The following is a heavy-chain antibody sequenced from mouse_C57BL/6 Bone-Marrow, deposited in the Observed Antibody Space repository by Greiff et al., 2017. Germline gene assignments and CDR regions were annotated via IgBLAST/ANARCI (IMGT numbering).Heavy chain of an antibody. J-gene: IGHJ2*01. CDR1: GFTFSSYG. D-gene: IGHD2-4*01. V-gene: IGHV5-6*01. CDR3: AKHGGLRPLDY. Sequence: EVQVVESGGDLVKPGGSLKLSCAASGFTFSSYGMSWVRQTPDKRLEWVATISSGGSYTYTPDSVKGRFTISRYNAKNTLYLQMSSRKSEDTAMYYCAKHGGLRPLDYWGQGTTRTVSS. CDR2: ISSGGSYT.